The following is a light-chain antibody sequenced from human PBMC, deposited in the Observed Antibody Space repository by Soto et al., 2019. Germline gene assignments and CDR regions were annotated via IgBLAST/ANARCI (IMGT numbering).Light chain of an antibody. Sequence: EIVMTQSPATLSVSPGERATLSCRASQSISSNLAWYQQKPGQAPRLLIYAASTRANGIPARFSGSGSGTEFTLTISGLQSEDLAVYCCQQYNNWPKTFGQGTKVDIK. CDR3: QQYNNWPKT. CDR1: QSISSN. CDR2: AAS. V-gene: IGKV3-15*01. J-gene: IGKJ1*01.